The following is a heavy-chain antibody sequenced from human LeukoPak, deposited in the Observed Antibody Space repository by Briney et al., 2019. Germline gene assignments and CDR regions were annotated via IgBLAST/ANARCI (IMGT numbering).Heavy chain of an antibody. CDR2: IYYSGGT. CDR1: GDSISSNSYY. D-gene: IGHD3-10*01. V-gene: IGHV4-39*07. Sequence: SETLSLTCTVSGDSISSNSYYWGWTRQPPGKGLEWIGSIYYSGGTYYNPSLKSRVSISVDTSNNQFSLKLSSVTAADTAVYYCARVGRHYGSGSYADFWGQGTLVTVSS. CDR3: ARVGRHYGSGSYADF. J-gene: IGHJ4*02.